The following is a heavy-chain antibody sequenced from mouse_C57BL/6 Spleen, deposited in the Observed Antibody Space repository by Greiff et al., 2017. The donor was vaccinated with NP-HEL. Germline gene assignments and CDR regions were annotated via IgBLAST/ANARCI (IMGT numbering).Heavy chain of an antibody. D-gene: IGHD2-3*01. V-gene: IGHV5-9-1*02. CDR2: IRSGGDYI. CDR3: TSSGAYDGYYPYYAMDY. CDR1: GFTFSSYA. Sequence: VHLVESGEGLVKPGGSLKLSCAASGFTFSSYAMSWVRQTPEKRLEWVAYIRSGGDYIYYADTVKGRFTISRDHDRHTLYLQMSSLKSEDTAMYYCTSSGAYDGYYPYYAMDYWGQGTSVTVSS. J-gene: IGHJ4*01.